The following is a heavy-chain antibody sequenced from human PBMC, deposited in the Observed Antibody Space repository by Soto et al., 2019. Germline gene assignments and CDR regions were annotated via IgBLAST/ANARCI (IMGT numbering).Heavy chain of an antibody. J-gene: IGHJ4*02. CDR3: TRQDYGDYDFDY. CDR2: IRSKANSYAT. V-gene: IGHV3-73*01. Sequence: GGSLRLSCAASGLTFSGSAMHWVRQASGKGLEWVGRIRSKANSYATAYAASVKGRFTISRDDSKNTAYLQMNSLKTEDTAMYYCTRQDYGDYDFDYWGQGTLVTVSS. D-gene: IGHD4-17*01. CDR1: GLTFSGSA.